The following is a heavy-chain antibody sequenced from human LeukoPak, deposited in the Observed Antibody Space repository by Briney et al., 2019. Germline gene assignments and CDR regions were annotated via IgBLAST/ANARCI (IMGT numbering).Heavy chain of an antibody. CDR3: ARHCLGSCYDY. Sequence: SETLSLTCTVSGGSISSSTYYWGWIRQPPGKGLEWIGSIYFSGTTYYSPSLKRRVTISLDTPKPQYSLKLSSGTAADTAVYCCARHCLGSCYDYWGQGTMVTVSS. D-gene: IGHD2-15*01. CDR2: IYFSGTT. CDR1: GGSISSSTYY. V-gene: IGHV4-39*01. J-gene: IGHJ4*02.